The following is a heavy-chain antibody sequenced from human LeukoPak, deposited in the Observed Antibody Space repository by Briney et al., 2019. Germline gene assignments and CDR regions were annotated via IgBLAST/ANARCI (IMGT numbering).Heavy chain of an antibody. J-gene: IGHJ4*02. CDR2: ISAYNGNT. D-gene: IGHD6-13*01. CDR1: GYTFTSYG. V-gene: IGHV1-18*01. CDR3: ARDRRTRSWYSIIFDY. Sequence: ASVKVSCKASGYTFTSYGISWVRQAPGQGLEWMGWISAYNGNTNYAQKLQGRVTMTTGTSTSTAYMELRSLRSDDTAVYYCARDRRTRSWYSIIFDYWGQGTLVTVSS.